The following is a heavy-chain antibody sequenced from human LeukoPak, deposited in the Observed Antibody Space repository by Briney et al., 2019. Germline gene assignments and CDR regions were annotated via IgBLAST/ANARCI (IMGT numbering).Heavy chain of an antibody. Sequence: GGSLRLSCAASGFTFSSYGMHWVRQAPGKGLEWVAVISYDGSNKYYADSVKGRFTISRDNSKNTLYLQMNSLRAEDTAVYYCAKFPARRGYYFDYWGQGTLVTVSS. V-gene: IGHV3-30*18. D-gene: IGHD3-10*01. CDR2: ISYDGSNK. J-gene: IGHJ4*02. CDR1: GFTFSSYG. CDR3: AKFPARRGYYFDY.